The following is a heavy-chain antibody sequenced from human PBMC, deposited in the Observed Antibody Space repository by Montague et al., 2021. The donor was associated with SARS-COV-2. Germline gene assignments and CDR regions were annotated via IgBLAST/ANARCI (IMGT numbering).Heavy chain of an antibody. CDR3: ACGEITTRGLIYYYGMDV. J-gene: IGHJ6*02. CDR1: GGSISSSSYY. CDR2: IYYSGST. Sequence: SETLSLTCTVSGGSISSSSYYWGWIRQPPGKGLGWIGSIYYSGSTYYNPSLKSRVTISVDTSKNQFSLKLSSVTAADTAVYYCACGEITTRGLIYYYGMDVWGQGTTVTVSS. D-gene: IGHD3-10*01. V-gene: IGHV4-39*07.